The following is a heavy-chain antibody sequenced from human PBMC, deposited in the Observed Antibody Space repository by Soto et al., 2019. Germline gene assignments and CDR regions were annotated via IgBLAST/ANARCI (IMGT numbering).Heavy chain of an antibody. D-gene: IGHD3-10*01. CDR1: GGSVSSSGYF. V-gene: IGHV4-30-4*08. J-gene: IGHJ5*02. Sequence: SETLSLTCTVSGGSVSSSGYFWGWIRRPPGKGLEWIGYIYYTGSTYYNPSLKTRVTISVDTSKNQFSLKLSSVTAADTAVYYCARASRGSWLDPWGQGTLVTVSS. CDR3: ARASRGSWLDP. CDR2: IYYTGST.